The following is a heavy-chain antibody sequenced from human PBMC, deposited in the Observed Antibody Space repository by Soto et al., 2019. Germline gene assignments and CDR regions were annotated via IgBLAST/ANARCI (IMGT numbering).Heavy chain of an antibody. J-gene: IGHJ4*02. Sequence: VASVKVSCKASGGTFSSYAISWVRQAPGQGLEWMGGIIPIFGTANYAQKFLGRVTITADESTSTAYMELSSLRSEDTAVYYCARWRDDSSGYYLDYWGQGTLVTVS. V-gene: IGHV1-69*13. CDR3: ARWRDDSSGYYLDY. CDR1: GGTFSSYA. CDR2: IIPIFGTA. D-gene: IGHD3-22*01.